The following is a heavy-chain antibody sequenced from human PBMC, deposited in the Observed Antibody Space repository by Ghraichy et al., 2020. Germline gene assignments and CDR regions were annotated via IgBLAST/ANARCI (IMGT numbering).Heavy chain of an antibody. J-gene: IGHJ5*02. CDR3: ARQDSGYYSSGWFDP. CDR2: INRSRRT. CDR1: GESLSGYL. D-gene: IGHD5-12*01. Sequence: SETLSLTCAVYGESLSGYLWSWIRQSPGKGLEWIGEINRSRRTDYNPSLKSRVTISIDTSNNQFSLEMRSVTAADTAVYYCARQDSGYYSSGWFDPWGQGTQVTVSS. V-gene: IGHV4-34*01.